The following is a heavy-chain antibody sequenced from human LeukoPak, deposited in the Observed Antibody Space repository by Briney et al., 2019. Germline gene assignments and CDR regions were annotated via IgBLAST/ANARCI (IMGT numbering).Heavy chain of an antibody. J-gene: IGHJ4*02. CDR3: ARDPFD. CDR1: GGSMNNDY. Sequence: SETLSLTCTVSGGSMNNDYWSWVRQPPGKGLEWIGYLSCSGTTKYNPSFKSRVTISVDTSKNLFSLKLTSVTAADTAVYYCARDPFDWGQGTLVIVSS. CDR2: LSCSGTT. V-gene: IGHV4-59*01.